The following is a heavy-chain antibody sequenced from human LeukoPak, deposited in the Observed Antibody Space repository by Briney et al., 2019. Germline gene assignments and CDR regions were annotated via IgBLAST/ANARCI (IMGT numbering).Heavy chain of an antibody. CDR2: FDPEDGET. CDR1: GYTLTELS. J-gene: IGHJ6*03. D-gene: IGHD6-13*01. Sequence: ASVKVSCKVSGYTLTELSMHWVRQAPGKGLEWMGGFDPEDGETIYAQKFQGRVTMTEDTSTDTAYMELGRLRSDDTAVYYCARRGIVAAGTPGEGTYYYYYYMDVWGKGTTVTVSS. V-gene: IGHV1-24*01. CDR3: ARRGIVAAGTPGEGTYYYYYYMDV.